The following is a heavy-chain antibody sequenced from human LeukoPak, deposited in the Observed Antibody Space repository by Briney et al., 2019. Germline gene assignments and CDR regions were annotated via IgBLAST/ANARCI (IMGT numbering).Heavy chain of an antibody. J-gene: IGHJ4*02. CDR1: GGSISSGEYY. CDR2: IYYSGST. D-gene: IGHD5-12*01. Sequence: SETLSLTCTVSGGSISSGEYYWSWIRQPPGKGLEWIGNIYYSGSTNYNPSLKSRVTISVDTSKNQFSLKLSSVTAADTAVYYCARLRGYYYDYWGQGTQVTVSS. CDR3: ARLRGYYYDY. V-gene: IGHV4-61*08.